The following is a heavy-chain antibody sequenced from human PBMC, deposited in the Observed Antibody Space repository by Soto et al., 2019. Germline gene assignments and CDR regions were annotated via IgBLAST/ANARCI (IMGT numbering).Heavy chain of an antibody. Sequence: ASVKVSCKASGYTFSSYCISWVRQAPGQGLEWLGWINAYNGNTNYAQKFQGRVTITTDTSTSTAYMELKSLRSDDTAVYYCAGSSSFYSPFDYWGQGTLVTVSS. CDR2: INAYNGNT. CDR3: AGSSSFYSPFDY. CDR1: GYTFSSYC. D-gene: IGHD2-2*01. J-gene: IGHJ4*01. V-gene: IGHV1-18*01.